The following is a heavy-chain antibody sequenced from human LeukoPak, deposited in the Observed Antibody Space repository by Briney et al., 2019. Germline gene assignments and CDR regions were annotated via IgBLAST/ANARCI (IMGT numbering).Heavy chain of an antibody. Sequence: SETLSLTCTVPGGSLSGGNFYWSWIRQPPGKRLEWIGYIFHSGNTNYNPSLKSRVTMSVDMSKNQFSLRLSSVTAADTAVYYCARAQYSGSCFDYWGQGALVTVSS. J-gene: IGHJ4*02. V-gene: IGHV4-61*01. CDR1: GGSLSGGNFY. D-gene: IGHD1-26*01. CDR3: ARAQYSGSCFDY. CDR2: IFHSGNT.